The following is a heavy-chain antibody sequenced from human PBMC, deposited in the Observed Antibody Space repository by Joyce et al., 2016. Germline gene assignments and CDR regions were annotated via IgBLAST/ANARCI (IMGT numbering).Heavy chain of an antibody. CDR1: GYTFSTYG. CDR3: GRVAVPALYYYYAVDV. Sequence: KVSCKASGYTFSTYGINWMRQAPGQGLEWMGWISSYNGNTNYAQSLQGRVTMTTDTSTSTAYMELRSLRSDDTAVYYCGRVAVPALYYYYAVDVWGQGTTVTVSS. CDR2: ISSYNGNT. J-gene: IGHJ6*02. V-gene: IGHV1-18*01. D-gene: IGHD2-2*01.